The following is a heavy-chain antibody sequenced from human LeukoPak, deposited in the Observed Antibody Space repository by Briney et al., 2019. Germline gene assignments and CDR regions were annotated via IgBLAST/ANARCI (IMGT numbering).Heavy chain of an antibody. J-gene: IGHJ4*02. V-gene: IGHV4-38-2*02. CDR2: IYHSGST. CDR1: GYSISSGYY. CDR3: ARGFYGSGSYYNSLFDY. Sequence: PSETLSLTCTVSGYSISSGYYWGWIRQPPGEGLEWIGSIYHSGSTYYNPSLKSRVTISVDTSKNQFSLKLSSVTAADTAVYYCARGFYGSGSYYNSLFDYWGQGTLVTVSS. D-gene: IGHD3-10*01.